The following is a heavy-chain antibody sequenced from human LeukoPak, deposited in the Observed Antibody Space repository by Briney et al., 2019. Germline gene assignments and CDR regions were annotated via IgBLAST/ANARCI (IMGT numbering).Heavy chain of an antibody. CDR1: GGSTSSSNYY. D-gene: IGHD3-10*01. Sequence: SETLSLTCTVSGGSTSSSNYYWGWIRQPPGKGLEWIGFIYLSGSTYYNPSLKSRDTISLDTSKNQYSLRLSSVTAANSAVYFCARRGSDDAFDIWGQGTMVTVSS. V-gene: IGHV4-39*01. CDR2: IYLSGST. CDR3: ARRGSDDAFDI. J-gene: IGHJ3*02.